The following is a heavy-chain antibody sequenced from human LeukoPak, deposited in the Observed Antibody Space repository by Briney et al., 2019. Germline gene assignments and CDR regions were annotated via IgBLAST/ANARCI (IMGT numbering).Heavy chain of an antibody. D-gene: IGHD3-10*01. CDR2: ISSSSSTI. CDR3: ARAGEYYYGSGGYYDY. Sequence: GGSLRLSCAASGFTFSSYSMNWVRQAPGKGLEWVSYISSSSSTIYYADSVKGRFTLSRENAKNSLYLQMNSLRAEDTAVYYCARAGEYYYGSGGYYDYWGQGTLVTVSS. CDR1: GFTFSSYS. J-gene: IGHJ4*02. V-gene: IGHV3-48*01.